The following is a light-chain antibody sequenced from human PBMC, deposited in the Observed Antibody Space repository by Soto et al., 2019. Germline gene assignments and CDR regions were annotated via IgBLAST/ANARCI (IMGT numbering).Light chain of an antibody. CDR3: QQNYNTLIT. CDR2: AAS. V-gene: IGKV1-39*01. Sequence: GDRVTMTWRASQSISSYLNWYQQKPGKAPKLLIYAASSLQSGVPSRFSGSGSGTDFTLTISSLQPEDFTTYYCQQNYNTLITFGQGTRLEI. CDR1: QSISSY. J-gene: IGKJ5*01.